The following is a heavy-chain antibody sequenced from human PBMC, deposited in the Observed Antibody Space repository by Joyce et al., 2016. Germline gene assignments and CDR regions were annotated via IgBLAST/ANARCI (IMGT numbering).Heavy chain of an antibody. V-gene: IGHV3-9*01. D-gene: IGHD6-13*01. CDR3: AAWGYSSSWYAG. J-gene: IGHJ4*02. CDR2: ISWNSGNI. CDR1: GFTFEDYA. Sequence: ELQLVESGGGLVQPGRSLRLSCAASGFTFEDYAMHWVRPAPGKGLEWVSGISWNSGNIGYADSVKGRFTISRDNAKNSLYLQMNSLRAEDTALYYCAAWGYSSSWYAGWGQGTLVTVSS.